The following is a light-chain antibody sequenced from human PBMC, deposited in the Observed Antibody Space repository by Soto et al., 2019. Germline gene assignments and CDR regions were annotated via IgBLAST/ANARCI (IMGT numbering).Light chain of an antibody. V-gene: IGLV2-14*01. CDR2: EVS. J-gene: IGLJ1*01. CDR3: RSYSSSNTRYD. Sequence: QSALTQPASVSGSPGQSITISCTGTSSDVGGYNYVSWYQQLPGKAPKLLIYEVSNRPSGVSNRFSGSKSGNTASLTISGLQDEDEADYYCRSYSSSNTRYDFGSGTKVTVL. CDR1: SSDVGGYNY.